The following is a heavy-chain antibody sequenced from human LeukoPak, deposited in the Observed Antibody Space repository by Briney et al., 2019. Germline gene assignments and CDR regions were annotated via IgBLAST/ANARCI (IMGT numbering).Heavy chain of an antibody. CDR1: GYTFTSYY. CDR2: INPSGGST. CDR3: ATASPTTVTTDYYYGMDV. D-gene: IGHD4-17*01. V-gene: IGHV1-46*01. J-gene: IGHJ6*02. Sequence: ASVKVSCKASGYTFTSYYMHWVRQAPGQGLEWMGIINPSGGSTSYAQKFQGRVTMTEDTSTDTAYMELSSLRSEDTAVYYCATASPTTVTTDYYYGMDVWGQGTTVTVSS.